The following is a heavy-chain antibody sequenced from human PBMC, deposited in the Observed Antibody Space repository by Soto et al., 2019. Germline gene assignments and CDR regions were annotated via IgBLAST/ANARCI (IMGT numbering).Heavy chain of an antibody. Sequence: PSETLSLTCAVYGGSFSGYYWSWIRQPPGKGLEWIGEINHSGSTNYNPSLKSRVTISVDTSKNQFSLKLSSVTAADTAVYYCARLYCSGGSCYRRSYYYYYMDVWGKGTTVTVSS. J-gene: IGHJ6*03. D-gene: IGHD2-15*01. V-gene: IGHV4-34*01. CDR3: ARLYCSGGSCYRRSYYYYYMDV. CDR2: INHSGST. CDR1: GGSFSGYY.